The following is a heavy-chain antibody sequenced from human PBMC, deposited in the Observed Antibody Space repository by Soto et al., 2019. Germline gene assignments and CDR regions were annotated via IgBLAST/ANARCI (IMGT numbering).Heavy chain of an antibody. CDR3: AKDFYQVGATLDY. Sequence: QVQLVESGGGVVQPGRSLRLSCAASGFTFSSYGMHWVRQAPGKGLEWVAVISYDGSNKYYADSVKGRFTISRDNSKNTRYLQMNSLRAEDTAVYYCAKDFYQVGATLDYWGQGTLVTVSS. CDR1: GFTFSSYG. J-gene: IGHJ4*02. V-gene: IGHV3-30*18. CDR2: ISYDGSNK. D-gene: IGHD1-26*01.